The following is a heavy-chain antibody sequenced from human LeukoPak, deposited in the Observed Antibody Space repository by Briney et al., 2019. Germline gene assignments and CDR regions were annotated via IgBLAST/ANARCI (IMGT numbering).Heavy chain of an antibody. J-gene: IGHJ4*02. CDR2: IIPISGTP. D-gene: IGHD3/OR15-3a*01. V-gene: IGHV1-69*05. Sequence: ASVKVSCKDSGGTFSSYAINWVRQAPGQGLEWMGGIIPISGTPNYAQKFQGRVTITTDEYTSIAYMELSSLRSEDTAVYYCAIGPLGLVYFAHWGQGTLVTVSS. CDR1: GGTFSSYA. CDR3: AIGPLGLVYFAH.